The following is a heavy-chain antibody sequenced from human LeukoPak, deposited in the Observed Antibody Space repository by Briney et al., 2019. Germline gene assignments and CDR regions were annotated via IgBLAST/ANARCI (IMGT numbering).Heavy chain of an antibody. Sequence: PGGSLRLSCAASGVSVTTDHMSWVRQALGEGLEWVSVIYNDGKTYHADSVKGRFTISRDNSKNTVHLQMKGLRGEDTAVYYCARVWELSFDYWGQGTLVTVSS. J-gene: IGHJ4*02. CDR3: ARVWELSFDY. CDR1: GVSVTTDH. V-gene: IGHV3-53*01. CDR2: IYNDGKT. D-gene: IGHD1-26*01.